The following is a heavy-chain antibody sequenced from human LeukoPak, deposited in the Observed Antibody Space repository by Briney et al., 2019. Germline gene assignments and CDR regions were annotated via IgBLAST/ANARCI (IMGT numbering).Heavy chain of an antibody. CDR1: GYTLTTYG. J-gene: IGHJ6*03. D-gene: IGHD3-10*01. V-gene: IGHV1-18*01. CDR3: ARFGVTMVRGVIIYYYFCMDV. Sequence: ASVKVSCEASGYTLTTYGTSGVRHAPGQGREWMGRISTYNVNTHYAQNPQGRDTLTPDTTTSTPYMEQRTVRSGNTGVYYCARFGVTMVRGVIIYYYFCMDVWGKGTTVTVSS. CDR2: ISTYNVNT.